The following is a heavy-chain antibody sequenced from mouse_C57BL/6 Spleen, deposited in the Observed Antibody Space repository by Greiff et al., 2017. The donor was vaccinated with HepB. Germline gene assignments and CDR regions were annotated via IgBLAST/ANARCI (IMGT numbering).Heavy chain of an antibody. Sequence: VQLQQPGAELVKPGASVKLSCKASGYTFTSYWMHWVKQRPGQGLEWIGMIHPNSGSTNYNEKFKSKATLTVDKSSSTAYMQLSSLTSEDSAVYYCARSGGYYYGSSPYYFDYWGQGTTLTVSS. V-gene: IGHV1-64*01. J-gene: IGHJ2*01. CDR1: GYTFTSYW. D-gene: IGHD1-1*01. CDR2: IHPNSGST. CDR3: ARSGGYYYGSSPYYFDY.